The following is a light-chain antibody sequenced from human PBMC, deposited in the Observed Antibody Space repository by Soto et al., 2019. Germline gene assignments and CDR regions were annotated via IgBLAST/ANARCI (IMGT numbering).Light chain of an antibody. V-gene: IGKV3-15*01. Sequence: EVVLTQPPGTLSVSRGDRATLSCPASQYIGSAVAWYHQRSGQAPRLLIFDASIRVPTTPARFSGSVSGTEFTLTISSLEPEDFAVYFCQQYGDRPRTFGQGTKVDIK. CDR1: QYIGSA. CDR3: QQYGDRPRT. CDR2: DAS. J-gene: IGKJ1*01.